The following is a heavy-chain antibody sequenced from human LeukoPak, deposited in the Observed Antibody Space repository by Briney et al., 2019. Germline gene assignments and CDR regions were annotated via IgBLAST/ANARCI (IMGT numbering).Heavy chain of an antibody. Sequence: ETLSLTCTVSGGSISSSSYYWGWIRQPPGKGLEWVSIIYSSGTTYYADSVKGTFTISRDNSKNTLYLQMNSLRAEDTAVYYCARRHGSGSLPAFDIWGQGTMVTVSS. CDR2: IYSSGTT. J-gene: IGHJ3*02. CDR3: ARRHGSGSLPAFDI. CDR1: GGSISSSSYY. D-gene: IGHD3-10*01. V-gene: IGHV3-66*01.